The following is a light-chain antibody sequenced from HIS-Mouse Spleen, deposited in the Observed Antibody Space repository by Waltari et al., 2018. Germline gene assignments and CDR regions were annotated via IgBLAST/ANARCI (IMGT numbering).Light chain of an antibody. CDR1: SDINVGSYN. Sequence: QPVLTQPPSSSASPGESARLTCTLPSDINVGSYNIYWYQQKPGSPPRYLLYYYSDSDKGQGAGVPSRFSGSKDASANTGILLSSGLQSEDEADYYCMIWPSNAVFGGGTKLTVL. J-gene: IGLJ2*01. V-gene: IGLV5-37*01. CDR3: MIWPSNAV. CDR2: YYSDSDK.